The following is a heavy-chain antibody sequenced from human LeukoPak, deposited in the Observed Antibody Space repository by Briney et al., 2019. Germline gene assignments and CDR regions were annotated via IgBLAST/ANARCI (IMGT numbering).Heavy chain of an antibody. J-gene: IGHJ6*02. Sequence: GASVKVSGKASGYTFTSYGISWVRQAPGQGLEWMGWISAYNGNTNYAQKLQGRVTMTTDTSTSTAYMELRSLRSDDTAVYYCARDNIWGVRGVIITYGMDVWGQGTTVTVSS. CDR2: ISAYNGNT. CDR1: GYTFTSYG. V-gene: IGHV1-18*01. CDR3: ARDNIWGVRGVIITYGMDV. D-gene: IGHD3-10*01.